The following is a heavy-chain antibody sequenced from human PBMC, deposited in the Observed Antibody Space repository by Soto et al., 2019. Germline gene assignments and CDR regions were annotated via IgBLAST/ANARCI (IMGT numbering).Heavy chain of an antibody. Sequence: GASVKVSCKASGYTFTSYGSSWVRQAPGQGLEWMGWISAYNGNTNYAQKLQGRVTMTTDTSTSTAYMELRSLRSDDTAVYYCARDKDVDTAMVRTFDYWGQGTLVTVSS. CDR3: ARDKDVDTAMVRTFDY. CDR2: ISAYNGNT. J-gene: IGHJ4*02. CDR1: GYTFTSYG. V-gene: IGHV1-18*01. D-gene: IGHD5-18*01.